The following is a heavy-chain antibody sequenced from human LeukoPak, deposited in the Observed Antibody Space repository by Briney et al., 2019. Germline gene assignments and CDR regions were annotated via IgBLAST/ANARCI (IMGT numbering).Heavy chain of an antibody. V-gene: IGHV3-48*03. CDR3: TRSDDYGDYLVDY. Sequence: PGGSLRLSCAASGFTFDDYAMHWVRQAPGKGLEWVSYISSSGSTIYYADSVRGRFTTARDNAEKSLYLQMNSLGAEDTAVYYCTRSDDYGDYLVDYWGQGALVTVSS. CDR1: GFTFDDYA. CDR2: ISSSGSTI. J-gene: IGHJ4*02. D-gene: IGHD4-17*01.